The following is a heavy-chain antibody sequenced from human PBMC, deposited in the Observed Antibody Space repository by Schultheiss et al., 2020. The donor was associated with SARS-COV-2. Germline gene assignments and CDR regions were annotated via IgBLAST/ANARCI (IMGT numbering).Heavy chain of an antibody. J-gene: IGHJ6*02. CDR2: IIPILGIA. CDR3: ARDSGRQLGV. CDR1: GGTFSSYA. Sequence: SVKVSCKASGGTFSSYAISWVRQAPGQGLEWMGGIIPILGIANYAQKFQGRVTITADKSTSTAYMELRSLRPDDTAVYYCARDSGRQLGVWGQGTKVTVSS. D-gene: IGHD3-10*01. V-gene: IGHV1-69*10.